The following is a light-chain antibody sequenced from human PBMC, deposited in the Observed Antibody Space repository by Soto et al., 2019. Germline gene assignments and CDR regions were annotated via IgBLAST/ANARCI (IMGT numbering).Light chain of an antibody. CDR1: QSITTN. J-gene: IGKJ4*01. V-gene: IGKV3-15*01. CDR2: DAS. CDR3: QQYDNWPLT. Sequence: EIVMTQSPATLSVSQGERATLSCRASQSITTNLAWYQQKPGQAPRPLIYDASTRAAGIPARFSGSGSGTEFTLTISSLQSEYFAVYYCQQYDNWPLTFGGGAKVEIK.